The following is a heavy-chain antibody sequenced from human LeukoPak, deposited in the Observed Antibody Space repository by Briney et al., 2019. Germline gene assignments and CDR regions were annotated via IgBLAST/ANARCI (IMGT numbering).Heavy chain of an antibody. D-gene: IGHD2-2*01. V-gene: IGHV4-34*01. CDR1: GGSFSGYY. J-gene: IGHJ5*02. Sequence: SETLSLTCAVYGGSFSGYYWSWIRQPPGKGLEWIGEINHSGSTNYNPSLKSRVTISVDTSKNQFSLKLTSVTAADTAVYYCARGGLYCSSSSCTPDWFDPWGQGTLVIVSS. CDR2: INHSGST. CDR3: ARGGLYCSSSSCTPDWFDP.